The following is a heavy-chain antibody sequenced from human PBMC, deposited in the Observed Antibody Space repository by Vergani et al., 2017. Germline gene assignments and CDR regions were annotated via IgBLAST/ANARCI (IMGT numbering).Heavy chain of an antibody. J-gene: IGHJ4*02. Sequence: HVQMVESGGGVVQPGRSLRLSCAVSGFRFSDYGMHWVRQAPGRGLEGVALISYDGDTTYCEDSVKGRFTISRDNSKNTLFLQMHILRVEDTALYYCAKFPLNITTPDRVDFWGQGSLVTVSS. CDR1: GFRFSDYG. D-gene: IGHD1-1*01. V-gene: IGHV3-30*18. CDR3: AKFPLNITTPDRVDF. CDR2: ISYDGDTT.